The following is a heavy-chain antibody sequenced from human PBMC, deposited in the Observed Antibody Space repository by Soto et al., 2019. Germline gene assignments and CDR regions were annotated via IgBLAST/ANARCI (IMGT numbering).Heavy chain of an antibody. CDR3: ARTTYHYGPNGFDP. CDR2: IYYSGST. V-gene: IGHV4-59*01. D-gene: IGHD3-10*01. Sequence: SETLSLTCTVSGGSISSYYWSWIRQPPGKGLEWIGYIYYSGSTNYNPSLKSRVTISVDTSKNQFSLKLSSVTAADTAVYYCARTTYHYGPNGFDPWGQGTLVTVSS. CDR1: GGSISSYY. J-gene: IGHJ5*02.